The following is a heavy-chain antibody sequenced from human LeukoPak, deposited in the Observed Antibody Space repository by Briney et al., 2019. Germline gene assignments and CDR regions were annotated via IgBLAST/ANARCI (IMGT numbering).Heavy chain of an antibody. V-gene: IGHV3-64*04. CDR1: GFTFSRYA. CDR2: ISSNGGST. D-gene: IGHD3-3*01. CDR3: AKVNNDLNGMDV. J-gene: IGHJ6*02. Sequence: GGSLRLSCSASGFTFSRYAMHWVRQAPGKGLEYVSAISSNGGSTYYADSVEGRFTISRDNAKNSLYLQMNSLRAEDTAVYYCAKVNNDLNGMDVWGQGTTVTVSS.